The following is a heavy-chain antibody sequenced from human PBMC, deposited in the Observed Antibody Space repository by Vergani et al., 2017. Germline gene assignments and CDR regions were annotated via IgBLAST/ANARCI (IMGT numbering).Heavy chain of an antibody. Sequence: EVQLVESGGGLVKPGGSLRLSCAASGFTFSSYSMNWVRQAPGKGLEWVSSISSSSSYIYYADSVKGRFTISRDNAKNSLYQQMNSLRAEDTAVYYCAKLGGEANYFDYWGQGTLVTVSS. V-gene: IGHV3-21*04. CDR3: AKLGGEANYFDY. CDR2: ISSSSSYI. CDR1: GFTFSSYS. D-gene: IGHD3-10*01. J-gene: IGHJ4*02.